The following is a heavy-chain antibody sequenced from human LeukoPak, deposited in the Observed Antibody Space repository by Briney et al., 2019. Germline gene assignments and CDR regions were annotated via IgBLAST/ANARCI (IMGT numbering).Heavy chain of an antibody. Sequence: GGSLRLSCAASGITFSSYGMSWVRQAPGKGLEWVSSISSTGGTTYYADSVKGRFTISRDNSKNTLYLQMNSLRAEDTAVYYCARGAWAVRGVIWFSDPYHFDYWGQGTLVTVSS. J-gene: IGHJ4*02. CDR2: ISSTGGTT. CDR3: ARGAWAVRGVIWFSDPYHFDY. CDR1: GITFSSYG. V-gene: IGHV3-23*01. D-gene: IGHD3-10*01.